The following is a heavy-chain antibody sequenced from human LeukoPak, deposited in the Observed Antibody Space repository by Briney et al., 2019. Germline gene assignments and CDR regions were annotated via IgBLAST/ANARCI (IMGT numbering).Heavy chain of an antibody. V-gene: IGHV4-38-2*01. CDR2: IYHNGNT. Sequence: PSETLSLTCAVSGYCISSGYYWGWIRQPPGKGLEWIGTIYHNGNTYYNPSLKSRVTISVDTSKNQFSLKLSSVTAADTAVYYCARVRYNYGDSDYWGQGTLVTVSS. CDR3: ARVRYNYGDSDY. D-gene: IGHD5-18*01. J-gene: IGHJ4*02. CDR1: GYCISSGYY.